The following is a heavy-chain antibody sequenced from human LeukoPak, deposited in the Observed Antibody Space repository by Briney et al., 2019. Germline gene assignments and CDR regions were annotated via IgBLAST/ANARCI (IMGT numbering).Heavy chain of an antibody. D-gene: IGHD3-10*01. Sequence: GGSLRLSCAASGFTFSSYWMHWVRQAPGKGLVWVSRINDDGSSTSYADSVKGRFTISRDNAKNSLYLQMNSLRAEDTAVYYCARAMVRGVITPFYYYYGMDVWGQGTTVTVSS. V-gene: IGHV3-74*01. CDR3: ARAMVRGVITPFYYYYGMDV. CDR2: INDDGSST. J-gene: IGHJ6*02. CDR1: GFTFSSYW.